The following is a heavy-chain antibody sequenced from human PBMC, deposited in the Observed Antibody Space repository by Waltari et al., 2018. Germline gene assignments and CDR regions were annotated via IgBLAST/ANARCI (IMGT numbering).Heavy chain of an antibody. Sequence: QVQLQESGPGLVKPSETLSLTCTVSGGSISSYYWSWIRQPPGKGLEWIGYIYYSGSTNYNPSLKSRVTRTVDTSKNQFSLKLSSVTAADTAVYYCARGYYDSSGYRSFTWFDPWGQGTLVTVSS. D-gene: IGHD3-22*01. CDR3: ARGYYDSSGYRSFTWFDP. J-gene: IGHJ5*02. V-gene: IGHV4-59*01. CDR1: GGSISSYY. CDR2: IYYSGST.